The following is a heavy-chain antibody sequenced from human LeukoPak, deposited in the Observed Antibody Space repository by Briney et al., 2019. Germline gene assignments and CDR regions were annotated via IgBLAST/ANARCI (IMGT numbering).Heavy chain of an antibody. V-gene: IGHV3-30*03. CDR2: ISYDGSNK. J-gene: IGHJ4*02. CDR3: ASRAAPGY. Sequence: GLEWVAVISYDGSNKYYADSVKGRFTISRDNSKNTLYLQMNSLRAEDTAVYYCASRAAPGYWGQGTLVTVSS.